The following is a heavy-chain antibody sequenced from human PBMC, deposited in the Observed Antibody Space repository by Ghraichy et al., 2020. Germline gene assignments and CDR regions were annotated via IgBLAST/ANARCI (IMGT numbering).Heavy chain of an antibody. Sequence: GGSLRLSCTASGFTLSNYWMGWIRQAPGKGLEWVANIKQDGSEKHYVGSVEGRFTISRDNAKNSVYLQMNSLRAEDTAVYYCARAAYYYDRSGYWGRGTLVTVSS. D-gene: IGHD3-22*01. CDR2: IKQDGSEK. V-gene: IGHV3-7*01. J-gene: IGHJ4*02. CDR1: GFTLSNYW. CDR3: ARAAYYYDRSGY.